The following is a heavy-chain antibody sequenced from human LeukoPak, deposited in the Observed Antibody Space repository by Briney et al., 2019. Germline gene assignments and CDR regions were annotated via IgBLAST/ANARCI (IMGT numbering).Heavy chain of an antibody. CDR2: IKQDGSEK. V-gene: IGHV3-7*03. J-gene: IGHJ5*02. Sequence: GGSLRLSCAASGFTFSSYWMSWVRQAPGKGLERVANIKQDGSEKYYVDSVKGRFTISRDNAKNSLYLQMNSLRAEDTAVYYCARERIGTYYDFWSGYPLWFDPWGQGTLVTVSS. CDR3: ARERIGTYYDFWSGYPLWFDP. CDR1: GFTFSSYW. D-gene: IGHD3-3*01.